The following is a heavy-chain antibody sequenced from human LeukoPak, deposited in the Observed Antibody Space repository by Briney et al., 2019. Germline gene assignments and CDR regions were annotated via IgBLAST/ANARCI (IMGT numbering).Heavy chain of an antibody. CDR3: ARSGTYQHSSSYDY. CDR2: IHHSGTS. CDR1: GGSISSSSYY. D-gene: IGHD6-13*01. V-gene: IGHV4-39*07. Sequence: PSETLSLTCTVSGGSISSSSYYWGWIRQAPGKRLEWIGEIHHSGTSNYNPALKSRVHISVDPSKKQFSLKLSSVTAADTAVYYCARSGTYQHSSSYDYWGQGTLVTVSS. J-gene: IGHJ4*02.